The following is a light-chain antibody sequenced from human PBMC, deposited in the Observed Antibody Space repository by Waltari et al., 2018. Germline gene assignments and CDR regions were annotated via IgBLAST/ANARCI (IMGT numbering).Light chain of an antibody. CDR2: ATS. CDR3: QKYNSAPHT. CDR1: QGLSDY. V-gene: IGKV1-27*01. Sequence: TQSPSSLSASVGDRVTITCRASQGLSDYLAWYQQKPGKIPRLLIYATSTLQSGVSSRVRGSGSGTDFTLTITSLQPEDVANYYCQKYNSAPHTFGGGTKVEIK. J-gene: IGKJ4*01.